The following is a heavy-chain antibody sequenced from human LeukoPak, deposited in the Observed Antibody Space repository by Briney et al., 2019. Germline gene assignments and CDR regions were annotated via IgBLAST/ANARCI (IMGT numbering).Heavy chain of an antibody. CDR1: DGSLSSGGYY. J-gene: IGHJ4*02. V-gene: IGHV4-61*08. CDR3: ASQGIAAAPFDY. Sequence: SQTLSLTCTVSDGSLSSGGYYWSWIRQPPGKGLEWIGYIYYSGSTNYNPSLKSRVTISVDTSKNQFSLKLSSVTAADTAVYYCASQGIAAAPFDYWGQGTLVTVSS. D-gene: IGHD6-13*01. CDR2: IYYSGST.